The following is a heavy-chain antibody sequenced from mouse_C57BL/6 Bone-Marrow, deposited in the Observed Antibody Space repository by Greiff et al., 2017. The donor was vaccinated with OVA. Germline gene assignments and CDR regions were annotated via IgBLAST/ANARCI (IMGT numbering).Heavy chain of an antibody. J-gene: IGHJ4*01. Sequence: EVQLQQSGPELVKPGASVKISCKASGYTFTDYYMNWVKQSHGKSLEWIGDINPNNGGTSYNQKFKGKATLTVDKSSSTAYMELRSLTSEDSAGYYCAIYDYDDRYAMDYGGQGTSVTVSS. V-gene: IGHV1-26*01. CDR2: INPNNGGT. CDR1: GYTFTDYY. D-gene: IGHD2-4*01. CDR3: AIYDYDDRYAMDY.